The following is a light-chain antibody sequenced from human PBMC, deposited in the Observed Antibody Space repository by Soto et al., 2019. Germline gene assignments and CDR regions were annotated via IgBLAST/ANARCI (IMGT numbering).Light chain of an antibody. Sequence: QSVLTQSTSASASLGASVKLTCTLSSGHSSYAIAWHQQQPEKGPRYLMKLNSDGSHSKGDGIPDRFSGSSSGAERYLTISSLQSEDEADYYCQTWGTGIHGVFGGGTQLTVL. V-gene: IGLV4-69*01. CDR1: SGHSSYA. CDR2: LNSDGSH. J-gene: IGLJ3*02. CDR3: QTWGTGIHGV.